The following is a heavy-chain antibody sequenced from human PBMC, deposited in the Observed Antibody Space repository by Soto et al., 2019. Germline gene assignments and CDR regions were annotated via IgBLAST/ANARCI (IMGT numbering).Heavy chain of an antibody. CDR2: TYYSGST. J-gene: IGHJ5*02. CDR3: ARDRCRSTSCPLSSVGRFGP. Sequence: QGQLQDSGPGLVKPSQTLSLTCTVSGGSISSGAYYWSWIGQHPGKGREWMGYTYYSGSTYYNPSLKSRVTISVDTSKNQFSLKLSSVTAADTAVYCCARDRCRSTSCPLSSVGRFGPWGQGTLVNVSP. D-gene: IGHD2-2*01. V-gene: IGHV4-31*03. CDR1: GGSISSGAYY.